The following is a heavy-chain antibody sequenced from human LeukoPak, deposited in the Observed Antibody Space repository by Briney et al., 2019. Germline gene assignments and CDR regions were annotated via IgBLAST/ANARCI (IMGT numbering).Heavy chain of an antibody. CDR1: GYTFTSYD. Sequence: ASVKVSCKASGYTFTSYDINWVRQATGQGLEWMGWMNPNSGNTGYAQKFQGRVTMTRNTSISTAYMELSSLRSEDTAVYYCARGPNPPFRTYYYDRRRRHRDDNWYFDLWGRGTLVTVSS. J-gene: IGHJ2*01. D-gene: IGHD3-22*01. V-gene: IGHV1-8*01. CDR2: MNPNSGNT. CDR3: ARGPNPPFRTYYYDRRRRHRDDNWYFDL.